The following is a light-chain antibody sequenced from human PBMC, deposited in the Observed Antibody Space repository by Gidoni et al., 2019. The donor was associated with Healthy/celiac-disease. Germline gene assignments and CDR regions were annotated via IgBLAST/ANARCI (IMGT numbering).Light chain of an antibody. CDR1: QSISSY. CDR3: QQSYSTPRT. J-gene: IGKJ1*01. Sequence: DIQMTQSPSSLSASVGDRVTITCRASQSISSYLNWYQQKPGKAPKLLVYAASSLQSGVPSRFSVSGSGTDFTLTISSLQPEDFATYYCQQSYSTPRTFXXXTKVEIK. V-gene: IGKV1-39*01. CDR2: AAS.